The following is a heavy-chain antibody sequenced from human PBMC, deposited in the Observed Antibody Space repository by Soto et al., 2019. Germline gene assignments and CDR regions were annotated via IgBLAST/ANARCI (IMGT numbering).Heavy chain of an antibody. CDR3: AKDHLTSGGTFWFDP. J-gene: IGHJ5*02. CDR2: ISGSGGNT. Sequence: EVQLLESGGGLVQPGGSLRLSCAASGFTFSTYPMSWVRQAPGKGLEWVSAISGSGGNTYYADSVRGRFTISRGNSKNTLYLQMSSLRAEDTAVYYCAKDHLTSGGTFWFDPRGQGTLVTVSS. D-gene: IGHD6-13*01. V-gene: IGHV3-23*01. CDR1: GFTFSTYP.